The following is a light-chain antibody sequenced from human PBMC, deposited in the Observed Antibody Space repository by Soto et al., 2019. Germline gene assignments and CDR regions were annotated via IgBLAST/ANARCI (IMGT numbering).Light chain of an antibody. Sequence: DIVMTQSPDSLAVSLGERATINCKSSQSVLYSSNNKNYLAWYQQKPGQAPKLLISWASTRESGVPDRFSGSGYGSDFTLTISSLQAEDLAVYYCQHYYETPSTFGHGTKLEIK. CDR3: QHYYETPST. CDR1: QSVLYSSNNKNY. V-gene: IGKV4-1*01. CDR2: WAS. J-gene: IGKJ2*01.